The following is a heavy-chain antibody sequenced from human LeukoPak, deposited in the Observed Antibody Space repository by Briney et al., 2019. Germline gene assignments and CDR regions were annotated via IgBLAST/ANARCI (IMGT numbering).Heavy chain of an antibody. J-gene: IGHJ4*02. CDR2: IIPIFGTA. D-gene: IGHD5-18*01. CDR1: GGTFSSYA. CDR3: ARARGYSYGYRSDYFDY. Sequence: ASVKVSCKASGGTFSSYAISWVRQAPGQGLEWMGGIIPIFGTANYAQKFQGRVTITADKSTSTAYMELSSLRSEDTAVYYCARARGYSYGYRSDYFDYWGQGTLVTVSS. V-gene: IGHV1-69*06.